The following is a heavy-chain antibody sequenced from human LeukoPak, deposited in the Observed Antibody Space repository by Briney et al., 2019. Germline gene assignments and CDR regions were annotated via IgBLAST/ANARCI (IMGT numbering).Heavy chain of an antibody. CDR1: GGSISSYY. D-gene: IGHD2-2*01. J-gene: IGHJ5*02. CDR3: ARHFGDIVVVPAAENWFDP. V-gene: IGHV4-59*08. Sequence: SETLFLTCTVSGGSISSYYWSWIRQPPGKGLEWIGDIYYSGSTNYNPSLKSRVTISVDTSKNQFSLKLSSVTAADTAVYYCARHFGDIVVVPAAENWFDPWGQGTLVTVSS. CDR2: IYYSGST.